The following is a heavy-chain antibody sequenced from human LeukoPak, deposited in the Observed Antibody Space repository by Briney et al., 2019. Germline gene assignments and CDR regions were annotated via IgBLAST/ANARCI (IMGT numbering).Heavy chain of an antibody. CDR3: ARHPSARVFFDY. Sequence: SETLSLTCTVSGGSITSYYWSSIRQPPGKGLEWIGYIYYLGSTNYNPSLKSRVTISVDTSKNQFSLNLKSVTAADTAVYYCARHPSARVFFDYWGQGTLVTVSS. J-gene: IGHJ4*02. CDR2: IYYLGST. V-gene: IGHV4-59*08. CDR1: GGSITSYY. D-gene: IGHD3-3*01.